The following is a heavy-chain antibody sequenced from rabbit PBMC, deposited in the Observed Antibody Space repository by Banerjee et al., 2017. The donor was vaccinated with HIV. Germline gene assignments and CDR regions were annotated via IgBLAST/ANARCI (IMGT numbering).Heavy chain of an antibody. D-gene: IGHD4-1*01. V-gene: IGHV1S40*01. CDR2: INTNSGNT. Sequence: QSLEESGGDLVQPEGSLTLTCKASGLDFSSHYMSWVRQAPGKGLEWIACINTNSGNTVYASWAKGRFTISRTSSTTVTLQMTSLTAADTATYFCARDLAGVIGWNFGLWGPGTLVTVS. CDR3: ARDLAGVIGWNFGL. CDR1: GLDFSSHY. J-gene: IGHJ4*01.